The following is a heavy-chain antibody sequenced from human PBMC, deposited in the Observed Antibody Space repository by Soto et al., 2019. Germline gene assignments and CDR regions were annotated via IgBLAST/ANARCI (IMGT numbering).Heavy chain of an antibody. CDR2: ISYDGSDK. J-gene: IGHJ5*02. CDR1: GFTFSSYC. D-gene: IGHD1-1*01. V-gene: IGHV3-30*18. CDR3: AKDLSCERGTNWFGP. Sequence: PGGSLRLSCAACGFTFSSYCMHWVRQAPCMGLEWVTIISYDGSDKYYADSVKGRFTISRDKSERKLWLQMNSLRVDDTVVCYRAKDLSCERGTNWFGPWGQRTLVTVSS.